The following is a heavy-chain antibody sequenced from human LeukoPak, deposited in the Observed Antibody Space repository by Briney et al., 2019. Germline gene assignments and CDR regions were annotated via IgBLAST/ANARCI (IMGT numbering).Heavy chain of an antibody. CDR2: IKQGGSER. Sequence: GGSLRLSCAGSGFTFSSYWMSWVRQAPGKGLEWVANIKQGGSERYYVDSVKGRFTISRDNAKNSLYLQMNSLRAEDTAVYYCAREGLDILTGYYDYWGQGTLVTVSS. V-gene: IGHV3-7*01. D-gene: IGHD3-9*01. CDR1: GFTFSSYW. J-gene: IGHJ4*02. CDR3: AREGLDILTGYYDY.